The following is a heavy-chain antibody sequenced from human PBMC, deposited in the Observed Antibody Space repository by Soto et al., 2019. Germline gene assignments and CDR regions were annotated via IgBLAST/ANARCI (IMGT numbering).Heavy chain of an antibody. CDR1: GFPFSTYG. D-gene: IGHD1-1*01. CDR3: AKDRLEERSFFYFYALYV. CDR2: ISYDGNNK. V-gene: IGHV3-30*18. Sequence: QVQLVESGGGVVQPGRSLRLSCEASGFPFSTYGMHWVRQAPGKGLEWVAVISYDGNNKYYADSVKGRFTISRDNSKNTLSLQLNSLRADDTAVYHCAKDRLEERSFFYFYALYVWGQGTTVIVSS. J-gene: IGHJ6*02.